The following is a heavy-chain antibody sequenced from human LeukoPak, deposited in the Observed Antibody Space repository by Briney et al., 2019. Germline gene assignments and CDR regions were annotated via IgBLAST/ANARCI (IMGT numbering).Heavy chain of an antibody. CDR2: ISAYNGNT. D-gene: IGHD2-2*01. CDR3: ARDSRRGVVVAPAATSNRQFDP. Sequence: GASVKVSCKASGYTFTSYGISWVRQAPGQGLEWMGWISAYNGNTNYAQKLQGRVTMTTDTSTSTAYMELRSLRSDDTAVYYCARDSRRGVVVAPAATSNRQFDPWGQGTLVTVSS. CDR1: GYTFTSYG. J-gene: IGHJ5*02. V-gene: IGHV1-18*01.